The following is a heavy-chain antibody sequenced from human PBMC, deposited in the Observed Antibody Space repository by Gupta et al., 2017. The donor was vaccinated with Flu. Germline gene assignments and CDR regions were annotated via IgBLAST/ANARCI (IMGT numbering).Heavy chain of an antibody. V-gene: IGHV3-48*03. Sequence: EVQLVESGGGLVQPGGSLRLSCAASGFTFSSYEMNWVRQAPGKGLEWVSYISSSGSTIYYADSVMGRFTISRDNAKNSLYLQMNSLRAEDTAVYYCARDARGGCSGGSCYSDYWGQGTLVTVSS. CDR2: ISSSGSTI. D-gene: IGHD2-15*01. CDR3: ARDARGGCSGGSCYSDY. J-gene: IGHJ4*02. CDR1: GFTFSSYE.